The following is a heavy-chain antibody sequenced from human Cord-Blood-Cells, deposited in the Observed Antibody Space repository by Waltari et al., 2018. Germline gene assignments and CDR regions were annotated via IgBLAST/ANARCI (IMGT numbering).Heavy chain of an antibody. D-gene: IGHD2-15*01. Sequence: QVQLQQWGAGLLTPSETLSLTCAVYGGSFSGYYWSWIRQPPGKGLEWIGEINHNGSTNYDPSLKSRVNRSVDTAKNEFSRKLSSVTAAVTAVYYCASGGYCSGGSCYWIDDWGQGTLVTVSS. CDR1: GGSFSGYY. V-gene: IGHV4-34*01. CDR2: INHNGST. CDR3: ASGGYCSGGSCYWIDD. J-gene: IGHJ4*02.